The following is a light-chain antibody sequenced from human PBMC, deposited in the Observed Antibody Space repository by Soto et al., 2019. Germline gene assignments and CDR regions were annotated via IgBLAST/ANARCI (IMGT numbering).Light chain of an antibody. CDR2: AAS. Sequence: DIQMTQSPSSLSASVGDRVTITCRASQSISTFLNWYQQKPGKAPKLLIYAASSLQSGVPSRFSGSGSGTDFTLTITSLQSEDFATYYCQHTYNIPLTFGQGTKMEIK. V-gene: IGKV1-39*01. CDR1: QSISTF. CDR3: QHTYNIPLT. J-gene: IGKJ1*01.